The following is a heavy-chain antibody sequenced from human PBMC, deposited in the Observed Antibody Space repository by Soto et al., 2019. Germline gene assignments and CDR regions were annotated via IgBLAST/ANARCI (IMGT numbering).Heavy chain of an antibody. Sequence: QVQLQESGPGLVKPSETLSLTCTVSGGSVSSGSYYWSWIRQPPGKGLEWIGYIYYSGSTNYNPSLKSRVTISVDTSKNQFSLKLSSVTAADTAVYYCARAGIGLEWLLLGYWGQGTLVTVSS. CDR2: IYYSGST. J-gene: IGHJ4*02. D-gene: IGHD3-3*01. CDR3: ARAGIGLEWLLLGY. V-gene: IGHV4-61*01. CDR1: GGSVSSGSYY.